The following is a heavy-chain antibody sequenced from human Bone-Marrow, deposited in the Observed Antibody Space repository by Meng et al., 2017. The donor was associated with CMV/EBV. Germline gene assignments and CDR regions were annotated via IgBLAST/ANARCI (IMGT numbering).Heavy chain of an antibody. CDR1: GFTLRSYW. V-gene: IGHV3-74*01. D-gene: IGHD1-26*01. J-gene: IGHJ4*02. CDR2: IHVDGRGI. Sequence: VLLVESWVGLVLPGGSLSISCTVSGFTLRSYWMHWVRQAPGKGLEWVSRIHVDGRGISYADSVKGRFTISKDDARNSLHLQMNSLRVEDTAVYYCARGLEENLGWEMGYWGQGTLVTVSS. CDR3: ARGLEENLGWEMGY.